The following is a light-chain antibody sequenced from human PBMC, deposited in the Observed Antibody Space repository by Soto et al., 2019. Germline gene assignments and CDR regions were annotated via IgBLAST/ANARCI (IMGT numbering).Light chain of an antibody. J-gene: IGKJ2*01. CDR1: QSIDNW. CDR2: DAS. V-gene: IGKV1-5*01. Sequence: SPLSASVGDRVTITCRASQSIDNWLAWYQQKPGKAPQLLIYDASRVKTGVPSRFTASGSGTEFTLTINTLQADDSATYFCQHYNGYPYTFGPGTKVDIK. CDR3: QHYNGYPYT.